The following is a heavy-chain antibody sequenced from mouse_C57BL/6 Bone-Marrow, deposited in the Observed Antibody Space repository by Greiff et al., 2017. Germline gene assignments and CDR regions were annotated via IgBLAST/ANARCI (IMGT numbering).Heavy chain of an antibody. Sequence: QVQLQQSGPELVKPGASVKISCKASGYAFSSSWMNWVKQRPGKGLEWIGRIYPGDGDTNYNGKFKGKATLTADKSSSTAYMQLSSLTSEDSAVYFCASYYSKSSWFAYWGQGTLVTVSA. CDR3: ASYYSKSSWFAY. D-gene: IGHD2-5*01. V-gene: IGHV1-82*01. J-gene: IGHJ3*01. CDR1: GYAFSSSW. CDR2: IYPGDGDT.